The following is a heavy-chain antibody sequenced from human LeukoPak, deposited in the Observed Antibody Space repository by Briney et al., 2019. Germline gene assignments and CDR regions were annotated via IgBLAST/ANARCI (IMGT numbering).Heavy chain of an antibody. J-gene: IGHJ4*02. Sequence: GRSLRLSCAASGCTFSSYAMHWVRQAPGKGLEWVAVISYDGSNKYYADPVKGRFTISRDNSKNTLYLQMNSLRAEDTAVYYCARDYGGNYYFDYWGQGTLVTVSS. CDR2: ISYDGSNK. V-gene: IGHV3-30-3*01. CDR1: GCTFSSYA. CDR3: ARDYGGNYYFDY. D-gene: IGHD4-23*01.